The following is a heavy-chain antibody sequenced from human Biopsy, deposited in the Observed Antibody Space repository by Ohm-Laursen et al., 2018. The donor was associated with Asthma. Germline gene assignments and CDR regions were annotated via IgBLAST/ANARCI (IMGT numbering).Heavy chain of an antibody. J-gene: IGHJ4*02. Sequence: ASVKVSCKASGGSFSNFAFSWARQPPGHGLEWMGTILTKFDITSYAEKFQGRVTITADKSTSTTYMELSRLRSEDTAVYYCARSYDTDSYPVLVLDYWGQGTLVTVSS. D-gene: IGHD3-22*01. CDR2: ILTKFDIT. CDR3: ARSYDTDSYPVLVLDY. CDR1: GGSFSNFA. V-gene: IGHV1-69*04.